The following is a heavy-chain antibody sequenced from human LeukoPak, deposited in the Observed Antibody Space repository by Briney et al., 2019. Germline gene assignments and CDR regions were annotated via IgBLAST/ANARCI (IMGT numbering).Heavy chain of an antibody. J-gene: IGHJ4*02. CDR3: TRGSSYGLPHQF. V-gene: IGHV1-2*02. Sequence: GASVKVSCNASGYVFPGYYIYWVRQAPGQGLEWVGWINPKSGDSNYGQRFQGRVIMTRDTSTTTAYMEVSRLASDDTAVYYCTRGSSYGLPHQFCGQGTLVTVSS. D-gene: IGHD5-18*01. CDR2: INPKSGDS. CDR1: GYVFPGYY.